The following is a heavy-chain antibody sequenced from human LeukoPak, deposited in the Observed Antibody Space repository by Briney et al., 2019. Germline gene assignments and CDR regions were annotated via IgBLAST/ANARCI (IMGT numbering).Heavy chain of an antibody. CDR3: ARDEGDYYGSGSYPLIDY. CDR1: GYTFTSYG. CDR2: INPNSGGT. D-gene: IGHD3-10*01. Sequence: ASVKVSCKASGYTFTSYGISWVRQAPGQGLEWMGWINPNSGGTNYAQKFQGRVTMTRDTSISTAYMELSRLRPDDTAVYYCARDEGDYYGSGSYPLIDYWGQGTLVTVSS. V-gene: IGHV1-2*02. J-gene: IGHJ4*02.